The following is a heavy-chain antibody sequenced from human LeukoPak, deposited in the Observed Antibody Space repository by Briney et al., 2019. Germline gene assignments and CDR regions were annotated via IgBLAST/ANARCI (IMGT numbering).Heavy chain of an antibody. CDR1: GLTFVDYY. J-gene: IGHJ4*02. D-gene: IGHD3-22*01. CDR3: TPVGTFYYDTTGYPLFDY. CDR2: ISSSGRNK. V-gene: IGHV3-11*01. Sequence: GGSLRLSCAASGLTFVDYYISWVRQAPGNGMECVSYISSSGRNKYYADSGKCRFTIYRDNAKHSLYLQMHSLRAEDTAVYYCTPVGTFYYDTTGYPLFDYWGQGALVTVSS.